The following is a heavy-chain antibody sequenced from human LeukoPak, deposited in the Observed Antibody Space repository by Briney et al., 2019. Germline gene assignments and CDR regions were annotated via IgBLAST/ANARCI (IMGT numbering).Heavy chain of an antibody. J-gene: IGHJ5*02. Sequence: KPPETLSLTCTVSGGSISSDYWSWIRQPPGKRLEWIGYVYNSGSTNYNPSLKSRVTISIDTSKNQFSLKLSSVTAADTAVYYCARGRRLFMIFGGSFDPWGQGTLVTVSS. CDR3: ARGRRLFMIFGGSFDP. D-gene: IGHD3/OR15-3a*01. CDR2: VYNSGST. CDR1: GGSISSDY. V-gene: IGHV4-59*01.